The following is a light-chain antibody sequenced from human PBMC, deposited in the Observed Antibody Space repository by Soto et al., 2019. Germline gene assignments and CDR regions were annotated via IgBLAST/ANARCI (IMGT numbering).Light chain of an antibody. V-gene: IGLV2-14*01. CDR3: SSYTSSSTLYV. CDR2: EVS. J-gene: IGLJ1*01. Sequence: QSALTQPASVSGSPGQSITISCTGTSGDIGSYTYVSWYQQHPGKAPKLMIYEVSNRPSGVSNRFSGSKSGNTASLTISGLQAEDEADYYCSSYTSSSTLYVFGTGTKVTVL. CDR1: SGDIGSYTY.